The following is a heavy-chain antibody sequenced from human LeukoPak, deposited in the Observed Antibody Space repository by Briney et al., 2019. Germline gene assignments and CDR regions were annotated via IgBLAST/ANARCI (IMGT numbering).Heavy chain of an antibody. CDR3: ARRDISSGWSFNY. Sequence: SETLSLTCTVSGGSISNYHWSWIRQHAGKGLEWMGQIHTSGSTNYNPPLKSRVTMSIDKTEDQVSLTIRSVTAADTAFYYCARRDISSGWSFNYWGQGTLVTVSS. J-gene: IGHJ4*02. V-gene: IGHV4-4*07. CDR1: GGSISNYH. CDR2: IHTSGST. D-gene: IGHD6-19*01.